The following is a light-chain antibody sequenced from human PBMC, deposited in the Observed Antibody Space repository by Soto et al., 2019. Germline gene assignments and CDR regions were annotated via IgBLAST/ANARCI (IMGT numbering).Light chain of an antibody. V-gene: IGKV3-15*01. CDR1: QSVSSN. CDR3: QHSSSSPLLT. J-gene: IGKJ4*01. CDR2: GAS. Sequence: EIVMTQSPATLSVSPGERATLSCRASQSVSSNLAWYQQKPGQAPRLLIYGASTRATGIPARFSGSGSGTEFTLTISRLEPEDFAVYYCQHSSSSPLLTFGGGTKVEIK.